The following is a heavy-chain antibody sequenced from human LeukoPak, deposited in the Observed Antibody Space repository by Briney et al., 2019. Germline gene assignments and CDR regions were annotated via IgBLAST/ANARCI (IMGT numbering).Heavy chain of an antibody. V-gene: IGHV4-34*01. D-gene: IGHD4-17*01. CDR3: ARDPTTVFQISYYFDF. J-gene: IGHJ4*02. Sequence: PSETLSLTCAVHGVSFSGYHWNWIRQFPGKGLEWIGEIKDRGLTNYNPSLESRVTIFADTSKKQFSLKMTSVTAADTAVYYCARDPTTVFQISYYFDFWGQGTLVTVSS. CDR2: IKDRGLT. CDR1: GVSFSGYH.